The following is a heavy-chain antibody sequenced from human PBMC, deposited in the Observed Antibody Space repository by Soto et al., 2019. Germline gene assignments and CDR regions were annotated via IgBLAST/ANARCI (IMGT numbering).Heavy chain of an antibody. CDR2: ISYDGSNK. V-gene: IGHV3-30-3*01. D-gene: IGHD3-22*01. CDR1: GFTFSGYA. J-gene: IGHJ4*02. CDR3: ARAYYPYDSSGYPDY. Sequence: PGGSLILSCAASGFTFSGYAMHWVRQAPGKGLEWVAVISYDGSNKYYADSVKGRFTISRDNSKNTLYLQMNSLRAEDTAVYYCARAYYPYDSSGYPDYWGQGTLVTVSS.